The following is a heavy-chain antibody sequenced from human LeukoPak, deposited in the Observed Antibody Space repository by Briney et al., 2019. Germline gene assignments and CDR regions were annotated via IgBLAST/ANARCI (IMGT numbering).Heavy chain of an antibody. V-gene: IGHV3-66*01. Sequence: PGGSLRLSCAASGFTVSSDYMTWVRQAPGKGLEWVSVIYSDGKTNYANSVKGRFTISRDNSKNTVYLQMNSLRAEDTAVYYCAKSEATVVTPDDYWGQGTLVTASS. CDR1: GFTVSSDY. D-gene: IGHD4-23*01. CDR2: IYSDGKT. CDR3: AKSEATVVTPDDY. J-gene: IGHJ4*02.